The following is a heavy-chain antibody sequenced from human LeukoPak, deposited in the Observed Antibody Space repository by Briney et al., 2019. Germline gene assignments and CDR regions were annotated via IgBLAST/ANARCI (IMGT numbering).Heavy chain of an antibody. Sequence: GGSLRLSCAASGFTFSSYWMHWVRQAPGKGLVWVSRINSDGSSTSYADSVEGRFAISRDNAKNTLYLQMNSLRAEDTAVYYCAKGGRAAAHFDYWGQGTLVTVSS. V-gene: IGHV3-74*01. J-gene: IGHJ4*02. CDR1: GFTFSSYW. D-gene: IGHD6-13*01. CDR3: AKGGRAAAHFDY. CDR2: INSDGSST.